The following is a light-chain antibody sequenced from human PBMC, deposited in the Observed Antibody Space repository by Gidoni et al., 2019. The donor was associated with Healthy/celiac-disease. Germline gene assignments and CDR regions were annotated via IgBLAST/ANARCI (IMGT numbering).Light chain of an antibody. CDR3: QQYNNWPRT. Sequence: EIVMTQSPATLSVSPGERATLSCRASQSVSSNLAWYQQKPGQAPRLLSDGASTRATGIPARFSGSGSGTEFTLTISSLQSEDFAVYYCQQYNNWPRTFXQXTKVEIK. CDR2: GAS. J-gene: IGKJ1*01. V-gene: IGKV3-15*01. CDR1: QSVSSN.